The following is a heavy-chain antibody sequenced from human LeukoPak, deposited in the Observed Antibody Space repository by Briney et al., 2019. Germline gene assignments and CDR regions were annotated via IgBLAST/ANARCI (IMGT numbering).Heavy chain of an antibody. CDR2: IFPSGGEI. V-gene: IGHV3-23*01. J-gene: IGHJ4*02. CDR1: GFTFSSYG. D-gene: IGHD5-18*01. CDR3: ATYRQVQVPFEC. Sequence: GGSLRLSCAASGFTFSSYGMIWVRQPPGKGLEWVSSIFPSGGEIHYADSVKGRFTISRDNSKSTLSLQMNSLRAEDTAIYYCATYRQVQVPFECWGQGTLVTVSS.